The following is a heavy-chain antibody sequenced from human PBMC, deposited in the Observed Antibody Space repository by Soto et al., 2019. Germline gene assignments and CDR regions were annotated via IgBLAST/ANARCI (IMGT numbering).Heavy chain of an antibody. CDR2: IRSKANSYAT. J-gene: IGHJ4*02. D-gene: IGHD6-13*01. Sequence: EVQLVESGGGLVQPGGSLKLSCAASGFTFSGSAMHWVRQASGKGLEWVGRIRSKANSYATAYAASVKDRFTISRDDSKNTAYLQMNSLKTEDTAVYYCTRGQQQDYWGQGTLVTVSS. CDR1: GFTFSGSA. CDR3: TRGQQQDY. V-gene: IGHV3-73*01.